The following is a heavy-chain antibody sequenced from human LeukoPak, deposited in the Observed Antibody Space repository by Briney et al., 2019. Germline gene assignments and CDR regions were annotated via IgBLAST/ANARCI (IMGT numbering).Heavy chain of an antibody. CDR1: GYTFTGYY. V-gene: IGHV1-2*04. CDR2: INPNSGGT. J-gene: IGHJ3*02. D-gene: IGHD6-13*01. CDR3: ARASSSWYHDAFDI. Sequence: GASVKVSCKASGYTFTGYYMHWVRQAPGQGLEWMGWINPNSGGTNYAQKFQGWVTMTRDTSISTAYMELSRLRSDDTAVYYCARASSSWYHDAFDIWGQGTMVTVSS.